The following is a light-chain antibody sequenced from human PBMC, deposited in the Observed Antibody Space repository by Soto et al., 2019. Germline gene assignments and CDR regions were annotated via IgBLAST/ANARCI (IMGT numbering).Light chain of an antibody. Sequence: EIVLTQSPATLSVSPGNRATLSCRASQSVNSDLAWYQQKPGPAPRLLLYGASTRATGTPTRITGRGAVAEFSLSTSSLRSEEFVVYFCQQYNNLPRYTFGQGTKLEIK. CDR1: QSVNSD. CDR2: GAS. CDR3: QQYNNLPRYT. J-gene: IGKJ2*01. V-gene: IGKV3-15*01.